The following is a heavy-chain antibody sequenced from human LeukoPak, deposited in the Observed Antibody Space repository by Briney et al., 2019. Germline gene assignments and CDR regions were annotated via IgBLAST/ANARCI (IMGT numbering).Heavy chain of an antibody. CDR1: GGSFSGYY. J-gene: IGHJ4*02. CDR2: INHSEST. V-gene: IGHV4-34*01. CDR3: ARDLGYSGYDSVY. D-gene: IGHD5-12*01. Sequence: SETLSLTCAVYGGSFSGYYWSWIRQPPGKGLEWIGEINHSESTNYNPSLKSRVTISVDTSKNQFSLKLSSVIAADTAVYYCARDLGYSGYDSVYWGQGTLVTVSS.